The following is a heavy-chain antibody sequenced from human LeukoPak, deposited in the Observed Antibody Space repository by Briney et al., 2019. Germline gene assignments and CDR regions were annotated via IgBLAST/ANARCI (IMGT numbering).Heavy chain of an antibody. J-gene: IGHJ5*02. CDR3: ARQLLLWFGELSWFDP. V-gene: IGHV4-39*01. Sequence: SETLSLTCTVSGGSISSRSYYWGWIRQPPGKGLEWIGIIYYSGSTYYNPSLKSRVTISVDTSKNQFSLKLSSVTAADTAVYYCARQLLLWFGELSWFDPWGQGTLVTVSS. CDR1: GGSISSRSYY. CDR2: IYYSGST. D-gene: IGHD3-10*01.